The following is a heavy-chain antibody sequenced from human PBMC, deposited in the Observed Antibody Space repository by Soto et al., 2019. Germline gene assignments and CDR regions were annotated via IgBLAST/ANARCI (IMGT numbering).Heavy chain of an antibody. CDR2: IIPIFGTA. V-gene: IGHV1-69*13. Sequence: SVKVSCKASGGTFSSYAISWVRQAPGQGLEWMGGIIPIFGTANYAQKFQGRVTITADESTSTAYMELSSLRSEDTAVYYCALEVYCSSTSCYGSNLDPWGQGTLVTVS. CDR3: ALEVYCSSTSCYGSNLDP. J-gene: IGHJ5*02. D-gene: IGHD2-2*01. CDR1: GGTFSSYA.